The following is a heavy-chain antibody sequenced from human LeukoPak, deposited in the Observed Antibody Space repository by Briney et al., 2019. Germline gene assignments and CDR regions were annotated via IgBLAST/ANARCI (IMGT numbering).Heavy chain of an antibody. CDR3: AKIDRTYCSRSSCYTLDY. CDR1: GYSFTSYW. V-gene: IGHV5-51*01. J-gene: IGHJ4*02. D-gene: IGHD2-2*02. CDR2: IYPGDSDT. Sequence: GESLKISCKGSGYSFTSYWIGWVRQMPGKGLEWMGIIYPGDSDTRYSPSFQGQVTISADKSISTAYLQWSSLKASDTAMYYCAKIDRTYCSRSSCYTLDYWGQGTLVTVSS.